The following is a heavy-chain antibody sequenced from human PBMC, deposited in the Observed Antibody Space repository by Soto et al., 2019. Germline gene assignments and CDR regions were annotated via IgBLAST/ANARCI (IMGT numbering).Heavy chain of an antibody. CDR1: GCTFSSYG. D-gene: IGHD3-10*01. CDR2: ISYDGSNK. J-gene: IGHJ4*02. Sequence: QVQLVESGGGVVQPGRSLRLSCAASGCTFSSYGMHWVRQAPGKGLEWVAVISYDGSNKYYADSVKGRFTISRDNSKNTLYLQMNSLRAEDTAVYYCALGGLWFGEAVLDYWGQGTLVTVSS. CDR3: ALGGLWFGEAVLDY. V-gene: IGHV3-30*03.